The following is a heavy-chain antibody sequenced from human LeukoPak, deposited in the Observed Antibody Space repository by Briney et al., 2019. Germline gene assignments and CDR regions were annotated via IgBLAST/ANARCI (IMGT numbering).Heavy chain of an antibody. CDR3: ARDGSGSPGYYMDV. CDR2: IYYGDSDT. J-gene: IGHJ6*03. V-gene: IGHV5-51*01. CDR1: GHSFSNYW. D-gene: IGHD3-10*01. Sequence: PGESLKIPCKGSGHSFSNYWIAWVRQMPGKGLEWMGSIYYGDSDTRYSPSFQGQVTISADRSISTAYLQWRSLKASDTAMYYCARDGSGSPGYYMDVWGKGTTVTVSS.